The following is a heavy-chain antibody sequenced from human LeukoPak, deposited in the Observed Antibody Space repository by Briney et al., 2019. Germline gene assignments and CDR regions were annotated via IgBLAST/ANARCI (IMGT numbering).Heavy chain of an antibody. V-gene: IGHV3-7*01. CDR2: INQDGSKK. CDR1: GFTFSSYA. J-gene: IGHJ4*02. D-gene: IGHD2-15*01. Sequence: PGGSLRLSCAASGFTFSSYAMSWVRQAPGKGLEWVANINQDGSKKYYVDSVKGRFTISRDNAKNSLYLQMSSLRAEDTALYYCASRSSVAASGPGWGQGTLVTVSS. CDR3: ASRSSVAASGPG.